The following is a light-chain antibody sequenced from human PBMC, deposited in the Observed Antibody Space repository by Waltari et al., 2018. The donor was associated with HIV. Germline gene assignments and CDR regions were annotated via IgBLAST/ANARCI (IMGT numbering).Light chain of an antibody. CDR2: GAA. CDR3: QQYGSKYT. J-gene: IGKJ2*01. Sequence: EIVLTQSPDALSLSPGETASLFCAASQPINYKYLAWYQQKPGQSPRLLINGAASRVAGIPNRFLGSWSGTDFTLTIRGVEPEDFAMYYFQQYGSKYTFGQGTRVDIK. CDR1: QPINYKY. V-gene: IGKV3-20*01.